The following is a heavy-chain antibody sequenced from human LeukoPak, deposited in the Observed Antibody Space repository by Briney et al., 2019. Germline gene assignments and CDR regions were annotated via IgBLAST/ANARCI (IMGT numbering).Heavy chain of an antibody. CDR3: ARGVYGSGSYYDG. V-gene: IGHV4-30-4*01. D-gene: IGHD3-10*01. CDR2: IYYSGST. J-gene: IGHJ4*03. Sequence: SETLSLTCTVSGGSISSGDYYWSWIRQPQGTGLEWIEYIYYSGSTYYNPSLKSRVTISVDTSKNQVSLKLSSVTAADTAVYYCARGVYGSGSYYDGWGQGTLVTVSS. CDR1: GGSISSGDYY.